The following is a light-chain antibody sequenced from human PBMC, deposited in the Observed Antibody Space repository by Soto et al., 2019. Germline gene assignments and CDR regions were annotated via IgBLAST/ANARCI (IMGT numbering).Light chain of an antibody. CDR2: DNN. CDR3: GTWDSSLITNYV. V-gene: IGLV1-51*01. CDR1: SSNIGNNY. Sequence: QSVLTQPPSVSAAPGQKVTISCSGSSSNIGNNYVSWFQHLPGTAPKLLIYDNNKRPSGIPDRFSGSKSGTSATLAITGLQTGDEADYYCGTWDSSLITNYVFGTGTKLTVL. J-gene: IGLJ1*01.